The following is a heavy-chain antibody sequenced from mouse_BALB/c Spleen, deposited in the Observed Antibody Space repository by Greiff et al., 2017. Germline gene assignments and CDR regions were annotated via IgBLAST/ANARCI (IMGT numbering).Heavy chain of an antibody. CDR1: GFTFSSFG. Sequence: VESGGGLVQPGGSRKLSCAASGFTFSSFGMHWVRQAPEKGLEWVAYISSGSSTIYYADTVKGRFTISRDNPKNTLFLQMTSLRSEDTAMYYCARSEFDYFDYWGQGTTLTVSS. CDR2: ISSGSSTI. V-gene: IGHV5-17*02. J-gene: IGHJ2*01. CDR3: ARSEFDYFDY.